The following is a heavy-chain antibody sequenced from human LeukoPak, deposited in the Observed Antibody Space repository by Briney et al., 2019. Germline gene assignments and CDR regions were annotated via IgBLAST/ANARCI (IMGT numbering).Heavy chain of an antibody. CDR2: ISSLSGTI. J-gene: IGHJ6*03. Sequence: GGSLRLSCTAAGFTFSSYSMNWVRQAPGEGLEWVSYISSLSGTIYYAAAVKGRFTISRDNAKNSLYLQMDSLRAEDTAVYYCARVGPWVKPDYYYYYMDVWGKGTTVTVSS. V-gene: IGHV3-48*01. CDR1: GFTFSSYS. CDR3: ARVGPWVKPDYYYYYMDV. D-gene: IGHD1-14*01.